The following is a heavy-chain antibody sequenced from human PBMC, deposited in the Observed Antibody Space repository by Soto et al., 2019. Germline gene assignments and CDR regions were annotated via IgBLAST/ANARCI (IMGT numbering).Heavy chain of an antibody. V-gene: IGHV3-74*01. CDR1: GFTFSSYW. D-gene: IGHD1-7*01. J-gene: IGHJ4*01. Sequence: PGGSLRLSXAASGFTFSSYWMHWVRQAPEKGLVWVSRIKPDGSWTIHADSVKGRFTISRDNAKSMVYLQMNSLRVEDTAVYYCAGYNWNSQNYWGHGTLVTVSS. CDR3: AGYNWNSQNY. CDR2: IKPDGSWT.